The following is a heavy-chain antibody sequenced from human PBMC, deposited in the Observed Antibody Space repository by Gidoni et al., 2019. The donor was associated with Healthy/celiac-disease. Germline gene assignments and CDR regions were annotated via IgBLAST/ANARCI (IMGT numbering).Heavy chain of an antibody. CDR2: IKQDGSEK. V-gene: IGHV3-7*01. J-gene: IGHJ4*02. CDR1: GSTFSSYW. CDR3: ARDGSSGWYYFDY. D-gene: IGHD6-19*01. Sequence: EVQLVESGVGLVQPGGSLRLSCSASGSTFSSYWRSWVRQAPGKGLEWVANIKQDGSEKYYVDSVKGRFTISRDNAKNSLYLKMNSLRAEDTAGYYCARDGSSGWYYFDYWGQGTLVTVSS.